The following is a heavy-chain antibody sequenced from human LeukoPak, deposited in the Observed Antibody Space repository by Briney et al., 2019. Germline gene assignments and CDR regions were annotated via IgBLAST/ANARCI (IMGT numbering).Heavy chain of an antibody. CDR1: GFTFDDYA. CDR2: ISYDGSNK. J-gene: IGHJ4*02. V-gene: IGHV3-30*18. D-gene: IGHD3-10*01. Sequence: GGSLRLSCAASGFTFDDYAMHWVRQAPGKGLEWVAVISYDGSNKYYADSVKGRFTISRDNSKNTLYLQMNSLRAEDTAVYYCAKDHDSGSYYKIAVFAGYWGQGTLVTVSS. CDR3: AKDHDSGSYYKIAVFAGY.